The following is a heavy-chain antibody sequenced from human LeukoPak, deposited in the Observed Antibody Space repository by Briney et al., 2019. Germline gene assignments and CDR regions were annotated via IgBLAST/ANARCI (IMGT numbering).Heavy chain of an antibody. Sequence: PGGSLRLSCAASRFIFSNYAMTWVRQTPGKGLEWVSYISSSGSTIYYADSVKGRFTISRDNAKNSLYLQMNSLRAEDTAVYYCAELGITMIGGVWGKGTTVTISS. CDR1: RFIFSNYA. CDR2: ISSSGSTI. D-gene: IGHD3-10*02. V-gene: IGHV3-48*03. J-gene: IGHJ6*04. CDR3: AELGITMIGGV.